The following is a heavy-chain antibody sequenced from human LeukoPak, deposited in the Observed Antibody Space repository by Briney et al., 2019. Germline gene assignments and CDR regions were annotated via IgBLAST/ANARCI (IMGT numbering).Heavy chain of an antibody. V-gene: IGHV1-2*02. CDR2: INPHSGGT. J-gene: IGHJ4*02. Sequence: ASVKVSCKASGFTFTAYYIHWVRQAPGQGLEWMGYINPHSGGTSSPQKFQGRVTMTTDTSISAAYMELSSLISDDTTMYYCVREGNELLSKNFDYWGQGTLVTVSS. CDR3: VREGNELLSKNFDY. D-gene: IGHD2-21*02. CDR1: GFTFTAYY.